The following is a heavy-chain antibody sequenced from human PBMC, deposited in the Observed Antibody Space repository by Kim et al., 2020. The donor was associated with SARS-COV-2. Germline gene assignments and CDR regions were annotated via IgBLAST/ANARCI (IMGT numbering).Heavy chain of an antibody. Sequence: GGSLRLSCAASGFTFGDFWMNWVRQAPGKGLEWVANIKEDGSEKNYVDSLEGRFTISRDNAKKSLYLHMDNLRVEDTAIYYCARDGHVGGLPGVISWGPKRIKYNYGMDVGGEGTAVAV. CDR3: ARDGHVGGLPGVISWGPKRIKYNYGMDV. CDR1: GFTFGDFW. D-gene: IGHD5-12*01. V-gene: IGHV3-7*01. J-gene: IGHJ6*02. CDR2: IKEDGSEK.